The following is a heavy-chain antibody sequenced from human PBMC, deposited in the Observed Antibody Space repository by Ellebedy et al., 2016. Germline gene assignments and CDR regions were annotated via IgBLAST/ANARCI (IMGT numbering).Heavy chain of an antibody. D-gene: IGHD3-16*01. CDR1: GGSISSYY. J-gene: IGHJ6*02. CDR3: ARDPRLGGMDV. CDR2: IYHSGST. Sequence: SETLSLTXTVSGGSISSYYWSWIRQPPGKGLEWIGYIYHSGSTYYNPSLKSRVTISVDRSKNQFSLKLNSVTAADTAVYYCARDPRLGGMDVWGQGTTVTVSS. V-gene: IGHV4-59*12.